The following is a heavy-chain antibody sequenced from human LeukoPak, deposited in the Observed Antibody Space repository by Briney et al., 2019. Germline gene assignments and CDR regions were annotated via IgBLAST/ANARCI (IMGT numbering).Heavy chain of an antibody. CDR3: ARTTLLNFDWSPDAFDI. J-gene: IGHJ3*02. Sequence: PSETLSLTCAVYGGSFSGYYWSWIRQPPGKGLEWIGSIYYSGSTYYNPSLKSRVTMSVDTSKNQFSLKLSSVTAADTAVYYCARTTLLNFDWSPDAFDIWGQGTMVTVSS. CDR1: GGSFSGYY. D-gene: IGHD3-9*01. V-gene: IGHV4-34*01. CDR2: IYYSGST.